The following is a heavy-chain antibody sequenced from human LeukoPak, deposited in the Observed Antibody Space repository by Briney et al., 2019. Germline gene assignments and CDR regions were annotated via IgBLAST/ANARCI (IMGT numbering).Heavy chain of an antibody. J-gene: IGHJ4*02. V-gene: IGHV3-20*04. CDR1: GFKFDDYG. CDR2: ISWNGGNT. D-gene: IGHD2-8*01. Sequence: GGSLRLSCAASGFKFDDYGMSWVRQAPGKGLEWVSGISWNGGNTGYADSVKGRFTISRDNAKNSLFLQVDSLRADDTAFYYCAREGIYCVNGVCYLDYWGQGTLVTVSS. CDR3: AREGIYCVNGVCYLDY.